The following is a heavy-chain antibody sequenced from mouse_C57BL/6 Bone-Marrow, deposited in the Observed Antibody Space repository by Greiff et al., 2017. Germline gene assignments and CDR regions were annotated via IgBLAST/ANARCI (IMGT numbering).Heavy chain of an antibody. CDR2: ISNLAYSI. V-gene: IGHV5-15*01. Sequence: EVQVVESGGGLVQPGGSLKLSCAASGFTFSDYGMAWVRKAPRKGPEWVAFISNLAYSIYYADTVTGRFTISRENAKNTLYLEMSSLRSEDTAMYYCARWLLRAMDYWGQGTSVTVSS. J-gene: IGHJ4*01. CDR1: GFTFSDYG. D-gene: IGHD2-3*01. CDR3: ARWLLRAMDY.